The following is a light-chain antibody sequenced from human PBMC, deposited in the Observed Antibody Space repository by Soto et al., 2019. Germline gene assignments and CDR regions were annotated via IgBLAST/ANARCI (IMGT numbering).Light chain of an antibody. CDR1: SSDVDGYNY. J-gene: IGLJ1*01. Sequence: VLTQAASVSGSPVQSITISCTGTSSDVDGYNYVSWYQQHPGKAPKLMIYEVSNRPSGVSNRFSGSKSGNTASLTISGLQAEDEADYYCSSYTSSSTYVFGTGTKVTVL. CDR2: EVS. CDR3: SSYTSSSTYV. V-gene: IGLV2-14*01.